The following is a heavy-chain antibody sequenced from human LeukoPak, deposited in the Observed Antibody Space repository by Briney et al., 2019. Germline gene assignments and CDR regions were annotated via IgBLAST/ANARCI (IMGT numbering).Heavy chain of an antibody. Sequence: PSETLSLTCAVYGGSFSGYYWSWIRQPPGKGLEWIGEINHSGSTNYNPSLKSRATISVDTSKNQFSLKLSSVTAADTAVYFCARKDRGYSYGNSDWGQGTLVTVSS. J-gene: IGHJ4*02. D-gene: IGHD5-18*01. V-gene: IGHV4-34*01. CDR3: ARKDRGYSYGNSD. CDR1: GGSFSGYY. CDR2: INHSGST.